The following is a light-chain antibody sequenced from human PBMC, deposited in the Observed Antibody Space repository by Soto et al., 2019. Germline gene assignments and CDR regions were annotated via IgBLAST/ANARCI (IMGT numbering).Light chain of an antibody. Sequence: EIVLTQSPATLSVSPGERATLSCRASQSVRSSLAWYQQKPGQAPRLLIYATYKRAAGIPARFSGSGSGTEFTLPITRLQSEDLAVSHCQQYHDLPPDTFGQETKLEIK. V-gene: IGKV3-15*01. CDR1: QSVRSS. CDR2: ATY. CDR3: QQYHDLPPDT. J-gene: IGKJ2*01.